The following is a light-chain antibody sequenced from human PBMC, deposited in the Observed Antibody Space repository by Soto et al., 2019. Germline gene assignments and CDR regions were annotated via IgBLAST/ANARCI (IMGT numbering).Light chain of an antibody. CDR3: QQYMSAVT. V-gene: IGKV3-20*01. CDR2: GAS. J-gene: IGKJ1*01. Sequence: EIVLTQSTGSLSLSPGQRATLSCRASQSVDSTFFAWYQKKPGQAPRLLIYGASKRDTGVPDRFSGSGSGTDFTLTISRLEPEDLAVYYCQQYMSAVTFGQGTKVDI. CDR1: QSVDSTF.